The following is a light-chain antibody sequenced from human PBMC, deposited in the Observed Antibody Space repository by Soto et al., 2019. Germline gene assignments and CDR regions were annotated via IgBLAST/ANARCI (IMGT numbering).Light chain of an antibody. CDR3: QQSFGTPFT. V-gene: IGKV1-39*01. J-gene: IGKJ3*01. CDR2: SAS. Sequence: DIQMPPSPSTLSASVGDIVTITCRASQNTSIYLNWYHQRPGRAPNLLIYSASNLKSGVPSRLGGTRSETDFTLTISGLQSEDFATYFCQQSFGTPFTFGPGTTVD. CDR1: QNTSIY.